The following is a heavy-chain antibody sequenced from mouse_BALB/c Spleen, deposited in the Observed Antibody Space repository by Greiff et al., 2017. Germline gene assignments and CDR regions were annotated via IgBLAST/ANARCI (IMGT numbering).Heavy chain of an antibody. Sequence: EVQRVESGGGLVQPKGSLKLSCAASGFTFNTYAMHWVCQAPGKGLEWVARIRSKSNNYATYYADSVKDRFTISRDDSQSMLYLQMNNLKTEDTAMYYCVREKYGNYGAMDYWGQGTSVTVSS. D-gene: IGHD2-10*02. CDR3: VREKYGNYGAMDY. CDR2: IRSKSNNYAT. J-gene: IGHJ4*01. CDR1: GFTFNTYA. V-gene: IGHV10-3*03.